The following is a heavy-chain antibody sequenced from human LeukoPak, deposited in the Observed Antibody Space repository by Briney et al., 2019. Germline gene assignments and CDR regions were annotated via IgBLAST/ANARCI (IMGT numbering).Heavy chain of an antibody. CDR1: GFTFSSYG. Sequence: GGSLRLSCAASGFTFSSYGMHWVRQAPGKGLEWVAVIWFDGSNKYHADSVKGRFTISRDNSKNTLYLQMNSLRAEDTAVYYCARESGEDYGSGSFDYWGQGTQVTGSS. CDR2: IWFDGSNK. CDR3: ARESGEDYGSGSFDY. D-gene: IGHD3-10*01. V-gene: IGHV3-33*01. J-gene: IGHJ4*01.